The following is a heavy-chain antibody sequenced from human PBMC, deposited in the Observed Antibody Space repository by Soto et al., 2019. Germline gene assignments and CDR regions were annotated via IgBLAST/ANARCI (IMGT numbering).Heavy chain of an antibody. J-gene: IGHJ3*02. V-gene: IGHV4-30-2*01. Sequence: SETLSLTCAVSGGSISSGGYSWSWIRQPPGKGLEWIGYIYHSGSTYYNPSLKSRVTISVDRSKNQFSLKLSSVTAAVTAVYYCARGDSYYDILTGYYIGAFDIWGQGTMVTVSS. CDR1: GGSISSGGYS. CDR3: ARGDSYYDILTGYYIGAFDI. D-gene: IGHD3-9*01. CDR2: IYHSGST.